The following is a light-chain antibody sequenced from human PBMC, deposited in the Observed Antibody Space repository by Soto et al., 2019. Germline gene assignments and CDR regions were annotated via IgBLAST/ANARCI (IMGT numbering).Light chain of an antibody. V-gene: IGLV2-11*01. CDR2: DVT. Sequence: QSVLTQPRSVSGSPGQSVTISCTGSSSDIGAYNYVSWYQQHPGKAPKLMIYDVTKRPSAVPDRFPGSKSGNTASLTISGLQADDEADYYCCSYAGSYIFVFGGGTKLTVL. CDR1: SSDIGAYNY. CDR3: CSYAGSYIFV. J-gene: IGLJ2*01.